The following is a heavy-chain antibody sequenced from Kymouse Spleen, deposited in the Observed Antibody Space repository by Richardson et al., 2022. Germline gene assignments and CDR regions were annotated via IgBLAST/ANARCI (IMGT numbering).Heavy chain of an antibody. J-gene: IGHJ6*02. D-gene: IGHD1-26*01. V-gene: IGHV3-74*01. Sequence: EVQLVESGGGLVQPGGSLRLSCAASGFTFSSYWMHWVRQAPGKGLVWVSRINSDGSSTSYADSVKGRFTISRDNAKNTLYLQMNSLRAEDTAVYYCARGRATGYYYYGMDVWGQGTTVTVSS. CDR2: INSDGSST. CDR1: GFTFSSYW. CDR3: ARGRATGYYYYGMDV.